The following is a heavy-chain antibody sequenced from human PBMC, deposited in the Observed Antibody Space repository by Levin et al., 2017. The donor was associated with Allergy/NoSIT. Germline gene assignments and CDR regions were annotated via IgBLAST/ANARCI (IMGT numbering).Heavy chain of an antibody. CDR3: AREKYTYGLRNYFDP. J-gene: IGHJ5*02. CDR2: GYYSGST. D-gene: IGHD5-18*01. V-gene: IGHV4-39*02. CDR1: GGSISTSDFY. Sequence: SETLSLTCSVSGGSISTSDFYWGWIRQPPGKGLEWIGSGYYSGSTYYNPSLKSRVTIAVDTSKNQISLKLKSVTAADTAVYYCAREKYTYGLRNYFDPWGQGTLVTVSS.